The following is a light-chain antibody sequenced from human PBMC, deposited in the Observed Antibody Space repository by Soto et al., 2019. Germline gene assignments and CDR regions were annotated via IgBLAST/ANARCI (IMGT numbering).Light chain of an antibody. Sequence: DTQVTQSPPTLYASVGDRVTLTCRASQNINNWIAWYQQKPGKAPKFLIYDASTLESGVPSRFSGSGFGTEFSLTISSLQPDDFGSYYCQHMRTFGQGTKVDIK. CDR3: QHMRT. CDR2: DAS. CDR1: QNINNW. V-gene: IGKV1-5*01. J-gene: IGKJ1*01.